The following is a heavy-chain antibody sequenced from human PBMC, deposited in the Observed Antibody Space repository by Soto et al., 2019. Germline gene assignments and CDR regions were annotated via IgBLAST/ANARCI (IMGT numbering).Heavy chain of an antibody. Sequence: PSETLSLTCTVSGGSISSYYWSWIRQPPGKGLEWIGYIYYSGSTNYNPSLKSRVTISVDTSKNQFSLKLSSVTAADTAVYYCARLVGRNRYCSGGSCATGFDYWGQGTLVTVSS. CDR2: IYYSGST. D-gene: IGHD2-15*01. V-gene: IGHV4-59*08. CDR3: ARLVGRNRYCSGGSCATGFDY. J-gene: IGHJ4*02. CDR1: GGSISSYY.